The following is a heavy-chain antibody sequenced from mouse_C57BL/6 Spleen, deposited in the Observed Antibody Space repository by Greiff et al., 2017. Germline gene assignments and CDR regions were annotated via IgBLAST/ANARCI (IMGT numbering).Heavy chain of an antibody. CDR2: IRSKSNNYAT. Sequence: DVQLVESGGGLVQPKGSLKLSCAASGFSFNTYAMNWVRQAPGKGFERVARIRSKSNNYATYYAESVKDRFTISRDDSESMLYLHMNNSKTEDTAMYDCVSGRDYAMYYWGQGTTVTVSS. J-gene: IGHJ4*01. CDR3: VSGRDYAMYY. CDR1: GFSFNTYA. V-gene: IGHV10-1*01. D-gene: IGHD6-1*01.